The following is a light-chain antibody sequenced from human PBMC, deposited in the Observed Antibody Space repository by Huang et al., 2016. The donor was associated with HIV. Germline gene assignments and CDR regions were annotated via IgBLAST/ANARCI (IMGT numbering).Light chain of an antibody. CDR3: QQYDSSPWT. Sequence: EIVLTQSPGTLSLSPGERATLSCRASQSVSSSYLAWYQQKTGPAPRLLFHGASSRATGIPDRFSGSGSGTDFTLTISRLEPEDFAVYYCQQYDSSPWTFGQGTKVEIK. CDR1: QSVSSSY. J-gene: IGKJ1*01. V-gene: IGKV3-20*01. CDR2: GAS.